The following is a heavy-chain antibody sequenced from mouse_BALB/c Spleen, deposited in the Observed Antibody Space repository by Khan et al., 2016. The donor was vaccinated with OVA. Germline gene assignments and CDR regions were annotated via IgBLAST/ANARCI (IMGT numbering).Heavy chain of an antibody. J-gene: IGHJ3*01. D-gene: IGHD1-1*01. Sequence: QIQLVQSGPELKKPGETVKISCKASGYTFTNYGINWVKQAPGKGLKWMGWINTNTGGPTYAEEFKGRFAFSLETSASTAYLQLNNLKNEDTATYFCARGNYYGSNSWFAYWGQGTLVTVSA. V-gene: IGHV9-3*02. CDR1: GYTFTNYG. CDR3: ARGNYYGSNSWFAY. CDR2: INTNTGGP.